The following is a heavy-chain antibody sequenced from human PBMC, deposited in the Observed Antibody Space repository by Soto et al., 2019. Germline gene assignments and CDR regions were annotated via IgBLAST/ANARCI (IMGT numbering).Heavy chain of an antibody. J-gene: IGHJ6*02. CDR3: ARDWGRSDVIPAASSAMDV. D-gene: IGHD2-2*01. CDR2: IIPIFGIA. Sequence: QVQLVQSGAEVKRPGSSVKVSCKGSGDTFNRYTVTWVRQAPGQGLEWMGRIIPIFGIASYAQNFQGRVTITADKSTNTAYMELSSVRAEDTAVYYCARDWGRSDVIPAASSAMDVWGQGTSVTVSS. CDR1: GDTFNRYT. V-gene: IGHV1-69*08.